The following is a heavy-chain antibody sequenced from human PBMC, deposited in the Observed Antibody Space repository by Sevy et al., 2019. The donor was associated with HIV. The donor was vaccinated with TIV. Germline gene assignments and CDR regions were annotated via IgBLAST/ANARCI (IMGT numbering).Heavy chain of an antibody. CDR2: INPNSGGT. V-gene: IGHV1-2*02. D-gene: IGHD2-2*01. CDR1: GYTFTGYY. Sequence: ASVKVSCKASGYTFTGYYMHWVRQAPGQGLERMGWINPNSGGTNYAQKFQGRVTMTRDTSISTAYMELSRLRSDDTAVYYCARGGYCSSTSCRYYYYYGMDVWGQGTTVTVSS. CDR3: ARGGYCSSTSCRYYYYYGMDV. J-gene: IGHJ6*02.